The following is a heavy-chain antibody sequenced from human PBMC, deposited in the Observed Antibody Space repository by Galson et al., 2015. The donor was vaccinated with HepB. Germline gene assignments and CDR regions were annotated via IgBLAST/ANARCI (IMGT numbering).Heavy chain of an antibody. V-gene: IGHV3-49*03. Sequence: SLRLSCAASGFTFGDYAMSWFRQAPGKGLEWVGFIRSKTYGGTTEHAAAVQGRFTVSRNDSKSIAYLQMSSLRTGDTAVYYCAREEDGSGTSCHSVWGQGTLVTVSS. CDR2: IRSKTYGGTT. J-gene: IGHJ4*02. D-gene: IGHD2-15*01. CDR3: AREEDGSGTSCHSV. CDR1: GFTFGDYA.